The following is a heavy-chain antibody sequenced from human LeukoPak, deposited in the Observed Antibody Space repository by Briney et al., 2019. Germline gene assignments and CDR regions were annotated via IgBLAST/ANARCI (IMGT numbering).Heavy chain of an antibody. J-gene: IGHJ5*02. Sequence: SETLSLTCTVSGGSISSYYWSWIRQPPGKGLEWIGYIYYSGGTNYNPSLKSRVTISVDTSKNQFSLKLSSVTAADTAVYYCARSDSGIYGGNSRFIWFDPWGQGTLVTVSS. CDR3: ARSDSGIYGGNSRFIWFDP. D-gene: IGHD4-23*01. CDR1: GGSISSYY. CDR2: IYYSGGT. V-gene: IGHV4-59*08.